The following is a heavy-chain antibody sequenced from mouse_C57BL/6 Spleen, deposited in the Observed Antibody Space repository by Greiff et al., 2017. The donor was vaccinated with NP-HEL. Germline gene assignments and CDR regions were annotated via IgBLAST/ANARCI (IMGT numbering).Heavy chain of an antibody. J-gene: IGHJ2*01. V-gene: IGHV14-4*01. Sequence: EVQLQQSGAELVRPGASVKLSCTASGFNIKDDYMHWVKQRPEQGLEWIGWIDPENGDTEYASKFQGKATITADTSSNTAYLQLSSLTSEDTAVYYCTTWDYGSSSFDYWGQGTTLTVSS. D-gene: IGHD1-1*01. CDR3: TTWDYGSSSFDY. CDR2: IDPENGDT. CDR1: GFNIKDDY.